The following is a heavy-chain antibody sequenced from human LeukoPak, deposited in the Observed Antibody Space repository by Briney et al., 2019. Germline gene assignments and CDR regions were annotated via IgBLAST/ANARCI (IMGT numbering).Heavy chain of an antibody. CDR1: GFTCSRYT. D-gene: IGHD2-15*01. CDR3: AREGDCSGGSCFGGFFDY. J-gene: IGHJ4*02. CDR2: ITVSSTT. V-gene: IGHV3-48*01. Sequence: SGGSLRLSCAASGFTCSRYTMNWVRQAPGKGLEWLSYITVSSTTYYIDSVQGRFTISRDNAKNSLYLQMNSLRAEDTAVYYCAREGDCSGGSCFGGFFDYWGQGTLVTVSS.